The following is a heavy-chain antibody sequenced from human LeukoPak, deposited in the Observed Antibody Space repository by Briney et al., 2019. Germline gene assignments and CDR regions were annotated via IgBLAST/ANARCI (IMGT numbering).Heavy chain of an antibody. CDR1: GGSLSGYY. CDR2: INHSGST. D-gene: IGHD6-13*01. Sequence: SETLSLTCAVYGGSLSGYYWSWIRQPPGKGLEWIGEINHSGSTNYNPSLKSRVTISVDTSKNQFSLKLSSVTAADTAVYYCARGALPYSSSFDPWGQGTLVTVSS. CDR3: ARGALPYSSSFDP. V-gene: IGHV4-34*01. J-gene: IGHJ5*02.